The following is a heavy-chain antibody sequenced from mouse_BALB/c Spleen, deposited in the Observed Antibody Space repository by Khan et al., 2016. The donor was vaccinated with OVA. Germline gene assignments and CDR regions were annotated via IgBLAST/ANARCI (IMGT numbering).Heavy chain of an antibody. D-gene: IGHD2-14*01. Sequence: QVQLQQSGAELARPGASVKMSCKASGYTFTSYTIHWIKLRPGQGLEWIGYINPSNGSSNYNQKLKDKVTLTADNSSTTAYMQLSSLTSDDTAVYNCVRDWAYHRNDGWFAYWGLGTLVTVSA. V-gene: IGHV1-4*01. CDR2: INPSNGSS. CDR3: VRDWAYHRNDGWFAY. J-gene: IGHJ3*01. CDR1: GYTFTSYT.